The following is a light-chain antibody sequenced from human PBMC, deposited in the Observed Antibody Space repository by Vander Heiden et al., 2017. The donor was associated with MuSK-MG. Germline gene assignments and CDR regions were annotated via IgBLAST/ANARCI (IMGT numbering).Light chain of an antibody. V-gene: IGKV1-39*01. Sequence: DIQMTQSPSSLSASVGDRVTITCRASQSISSYLNWFQQKPGKAPNLLIFATSTLQRGVPSRFSGSGSGTHFTLTISSLQPEDFATYYCQQSDSTPHTFGQGTKLEIK. CDR3: QQSDSTPHT. CDR1: QSISSY. J-gene: IGKJ2*01. CDR2: ATS.